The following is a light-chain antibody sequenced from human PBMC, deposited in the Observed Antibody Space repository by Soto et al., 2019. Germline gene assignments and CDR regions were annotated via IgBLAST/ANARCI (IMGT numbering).Light chain of an antibody. CDR1: QSVTKNN. CDR3: QQYGSSAPIT. CDR2: GAS. Sequence: EIVLTQSPCTLSLTAGERAPLSCRTIQSVTKNNLNWYQQKPGQAPRLLIYGASIRATGIPDRFSGSGSGTDFTLTISRLEPEDFALYYCQQYGSSAPITFGQGTRLEIK. J-gene: IGKJ5*01. V-gene: IGKV3-20*01.